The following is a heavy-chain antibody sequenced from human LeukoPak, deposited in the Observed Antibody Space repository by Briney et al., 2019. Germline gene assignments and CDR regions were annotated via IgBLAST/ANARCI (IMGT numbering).Heavy chain of an antibody. Sequence: PSETLSLTCAVYGGSFSGCYWSWIRQPPGKGLEWIGEINHSGSTNYNPSLKSRVTISVDTSKNQFSLKLSSVTAADTAVYHCARGRTLVLSYFQHWGQGTLVTVSS. CDR2: INHSGST. V-gene: IGHV4-34*01. J-gene: IGHJ1*01. D-gene: IGHD6-13*01. CDR3: ARGRTLVLSYFQH. CDR1: GGSFSGCY.